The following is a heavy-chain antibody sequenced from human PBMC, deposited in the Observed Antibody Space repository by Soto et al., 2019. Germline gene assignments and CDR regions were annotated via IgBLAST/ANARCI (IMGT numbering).Heavy chain of an antibody. CDR3: ARTTVTTNPYYYHYYMDV. CDR2: IYYSGST. D-gene: IGHD4-4*01. V-gene: IGHV4-59*08. Sequence: SETLSLTCTVSGGSISSYYWSWIRQPPGKGLEWIGYIYYSGSTNYNPSLKSRVTISVDTSKNQFSLKLSSVTAADTAVYYCARTTVTTNPYYYHYYMDVWGKGTTVTVSS. CDR1: GGSISSYY. J-gene: IGHJ6*03.